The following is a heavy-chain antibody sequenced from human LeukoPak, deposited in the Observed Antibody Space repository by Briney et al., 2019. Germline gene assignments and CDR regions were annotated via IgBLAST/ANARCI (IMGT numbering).Heavy chain of an antibody. D-gene: IGHD1-1*01. J-gene: IGHJ4*02. V-gene: IGHV3-7*01. CDR3: ARDRAYNTFDY. Sequence: GGSLRLFCAASGFTFSRSWMTWVRQAPGKGLEWVANIKEDGSEKNYVDSVKGRFTISRDNAKNSLYLQMNSLRVEDTAVYYCARDRAYNTFDYWGQGTLVSVSS. CDR2: IKEDGSEK. CDR1: GFTFSRSW.